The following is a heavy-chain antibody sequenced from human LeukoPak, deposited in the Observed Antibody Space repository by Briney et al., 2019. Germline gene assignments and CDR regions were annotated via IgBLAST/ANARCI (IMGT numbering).Heavy chain of an antibody. V-gene: IGHV4-59*01. Sequence: SETLSLTCTVSGGSISSYYWSWIRQPPGKGLEWIGYIYYSGSTNYNPSLTSRVTIPVDPPKNQSSLKLSSVPAADTAVYYCARFGSEAFDIWGQGTMVTVSS. D-gene: IGHD2-15*01. CDR2: IYYSGST. J-gene: IGHJ3*02. CDR3: ARFGSEAFDI. CDR1: GGSISSYY.